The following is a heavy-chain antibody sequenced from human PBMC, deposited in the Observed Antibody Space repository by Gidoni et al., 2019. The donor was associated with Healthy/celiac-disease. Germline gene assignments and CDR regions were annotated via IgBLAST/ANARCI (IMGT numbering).Heavy chain of an antibody. Sequence: QVQLQQWGAGLLKPSETLSRTCAVYGGSFSGYYWSWIRQPPGKGLEWIGEINHSGSTNYNPSLKSRVTISVDTSKNQFSLKLSSVTAADTAVYYCARGRRYRPAAYYRHYWYFDLWGRGTLVTVSS. CDR1: GGSFSGYY. V-gene: IGHV4-34*01. J-gene: IGHJ2*01. D-gene: IGHD2-2*01. CDR3: ARGRRYRPAAYYRHYWYFDL. CDR2: INHSGST.